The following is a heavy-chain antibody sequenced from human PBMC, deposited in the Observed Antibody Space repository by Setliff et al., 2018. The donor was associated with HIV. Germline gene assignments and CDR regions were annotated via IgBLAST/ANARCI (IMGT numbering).Heavy chain of an antibody. CDR3: AGGADGDYRYYMDV. V-gene: IGHV1-69*13. CDR1: GGTFSSYG. D-gene: IGHD4-17*01. Sequence: ASVKVSCKASGGTFSSYGVNWVRQAPGQGLEWMGGIFPFFGSANYAQKFQGRVTITADVSTSTIYMELSSLTSEDTAVYYCAGGADGDYRYYMDVWGRGTTVTVSS. CDR2: IFPFFGSA. J-gene: IGHJ6*03.